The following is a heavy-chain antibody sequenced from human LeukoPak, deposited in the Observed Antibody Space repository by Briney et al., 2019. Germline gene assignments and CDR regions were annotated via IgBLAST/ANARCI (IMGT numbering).Heavy chain of an antibody. J-gene: IGHJ6*03. CDR2: ISSSGSTI. Sequence: GGALRLSCAASGFTFSSYGMSWIRQAPGEGLEWVSYISSSGSTIYYADSVKGRFTISRDNAKNSLYLQMNSLRAEDTAVYYCAGRSYNWNDVHYYYYMDVWGKGTTVTVSS. D-gene: IGHD1-20*01. V-gene: IGHV3-48*04. CDR3: AGRSYNWNDVHYYYYMDV. CDR1: GFTFSSYG.